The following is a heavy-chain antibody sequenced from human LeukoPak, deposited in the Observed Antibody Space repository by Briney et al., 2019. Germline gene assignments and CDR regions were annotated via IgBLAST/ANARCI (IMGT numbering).Heavy chain of an antibody. D-gene: IGHD3-22*01. CDR1: GFTFSSYA. CDR3: AKDDYYDSSGYWSL. J-gene: IGHJ4*02. Sequence: GGSLRLSCAASGFTFSSYAMSWVRQAPGKGLEWVSAISGSGGSTYYADSVKGRFTISRDNAKNSLYLQMNSLRAEDTALYYCAKDDYYDSSGYWSLWGQGTLVTVSS. V-gene: IGHV3-23*01. CDR2: ISGSGGST.